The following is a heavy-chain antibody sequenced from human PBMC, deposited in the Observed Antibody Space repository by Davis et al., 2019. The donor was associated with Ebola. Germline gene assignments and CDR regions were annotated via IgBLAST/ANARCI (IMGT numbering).Heavy chain of an antibody. V-gene: IGHV3-30-3*01. J-gene: IGHJ4*02. CDR1: GFTFSSYA. CDR3: AREGPYSGYGQDCDY. D-gene: IGHD5-12*01. CDR2: ISFDGTTK. Sequence: PGGSLRLSCAASGFTFSSYALHWVRQAPGKGLEWVGFISFDGTTKYNGDSVKGRFTISRDNAKNSLYLQMNSLRAEDTGVYYCAREGPYSGYGQDCDYWGQGTLVTVSS.